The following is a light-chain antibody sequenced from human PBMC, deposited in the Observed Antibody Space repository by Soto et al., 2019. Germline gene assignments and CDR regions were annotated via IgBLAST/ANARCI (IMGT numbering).Light chain of an antibody. V-gene: IGLV2-14*01. CDR3: SSYTSSSLYV. CDR2: DVS. CDR1: SSDVGGYNY. J-gene: IGLJ1*01. Sequence: QSVVTQPASVSGSPGQSITISCTGTSSDVGGYNYVSWYQQHPGKAPKLMIYDVSNRPSGVSNRFSGSKSGNMASLTISGLQAEDEADYYCSSYTSSSLYVFGTGTKVTVL.